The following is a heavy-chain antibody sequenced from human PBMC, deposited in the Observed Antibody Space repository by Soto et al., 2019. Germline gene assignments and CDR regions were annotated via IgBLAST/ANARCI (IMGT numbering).Heavy chain of an antibody. V-gene: IGHV1-69*13. D-gene: IGHD1-1*01. Sequence: SVKVSCKASGGTFSSYAINWVRQAPGQGLEWMGTIVPISGTADYAQKFQGRVTITADESTRTTYMEVGSLRSEDTAVYYCASHNRYFLFGLDVWGQGTTVTVSS. CDR3: ASHNRYFLFGLDV. J-gene: IGHJ6*02. CDR1: GGTFSSYA. CDR2: IVPISGTA.